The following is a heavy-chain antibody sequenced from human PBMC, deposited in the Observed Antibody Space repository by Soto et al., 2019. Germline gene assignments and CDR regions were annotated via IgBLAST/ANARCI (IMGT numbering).Heavy chain of an antibody. D-gene: IGHD2-8*02. V-gene: IGHV3-23*01. CDR1: GFICSSYD. Sequence: GGSLRLSCAVSGFICSSYDMSWVRQSPGKGLEWVSTILVGGSTHYEDSVKGRFTISRDTSKNTVYLQMNSLTAGDTAMYYCAKATATGGGAFEICGQGTMVTVSS. J-gene: IGHJ3*02. CDR3: AKATATGGGAFEI. CDR2: ILVGGST.